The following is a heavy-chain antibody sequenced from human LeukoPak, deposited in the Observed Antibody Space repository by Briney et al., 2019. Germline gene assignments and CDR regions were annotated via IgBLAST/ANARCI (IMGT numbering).Heavy chain of an antibody. CDR1: GFTFSNYR. CDR2: ISGGSGYI. J-gene: IGHJ4*02. V-gene: IGHV3-21*01. Sequence: GGSLRLSCAASGFTFSNYRMNWVRQAPGMGLEWVPSISGGSGYIYYADSVKGRFTISRDNAKNSLYLQMNSLRAEDTAVYYCARFSGYNSFDFWGQGTLVTVSS. D-gene: IGHD5-12*01. CDR3: ARFSGYNSFDF.